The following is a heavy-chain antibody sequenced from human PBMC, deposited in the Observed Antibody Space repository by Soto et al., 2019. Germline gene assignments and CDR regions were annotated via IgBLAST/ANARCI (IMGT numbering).Heavy chain of an antibody. J-gene: IGHJ6*02. CDR2: IYYSGST. V-gene: IGHV4-30-4*01. CDR3: ARDRYDFWSGFYYGMDV. Sequence: TLSLTCTVSGGSISGGDYYWSWIRQPPGKGLEWIGYIYYSGSTYYNPSLKSRVTISVGTSKNQFSLKLSSVTAADTAVYYCARDRYDFWSGFYYGMDVWGQGTTVTVSS. D-gene: IGHD3-3*01. CDR1: GGSISGGDYY.